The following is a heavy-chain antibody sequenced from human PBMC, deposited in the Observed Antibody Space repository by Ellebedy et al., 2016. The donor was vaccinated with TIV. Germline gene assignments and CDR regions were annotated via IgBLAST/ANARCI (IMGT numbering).Heavy chain of an antibody. CDR2: ISSSGST. V-gene: IGHV4-61*02. CDR3: VRGGYDFWSGYYQGWCDP. D-gene: IGHD3-3*01. J-gene: IGHJ5*02. Sequence: SETLSLXCTVSGDSITSGYYYSSWIRRPAGKGLECIGRISSSGSTNYNPSLESRLTMSVDTSRNQFSLKLSSVTAADTAVYYCVRGGYDFWSGYYQGWCDPWGQGTLVTVSS. CDR1: GDSITSGYYY.